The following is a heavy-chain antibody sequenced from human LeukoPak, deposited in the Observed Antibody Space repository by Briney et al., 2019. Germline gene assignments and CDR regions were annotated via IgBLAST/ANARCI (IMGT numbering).Heavy chain of an antibody. V-gene: IGHV3-30*02. CDR3: ARAYCSGGSCYPYYYYMDV. J-gene: IGHJ6*03. D-gene: IGHD2-15*01. CDR1: GFTFSRFG. Sequence: GGSLRLSCAASGFTFSRFGMHWVRQAPGQGLEWVAFILYDGTKKYYADSVKGRFTISRDNSKNTLYLQMNSLRAEDTAVYYCARAYCSGGSCYPYYYYMDVWGKGTTVTISS. CDR2: ILYDGTKK.